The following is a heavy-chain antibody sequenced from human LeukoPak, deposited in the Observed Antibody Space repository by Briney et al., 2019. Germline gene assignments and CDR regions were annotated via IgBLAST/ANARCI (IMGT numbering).Heavy chain of an antibody. Sequence: GESLKISRQGSGYRFSTSWIAWVRQAPGKGLEWVGSIYIGDSDPRYSPSFQGHVTMSADKSVNTASLQWNSLQGSDTGIYYCAKVKSFGYWFFDLWGRGTLVAVSS. CDR2: IYIGDSDP. D-gene: IGHD3-16*01. J-gene: IGHJ2*01. CDR3: AKVKSFGYWFFDL. V-gene: IGHV5-51*01. CDR1: GYRFSTSW.